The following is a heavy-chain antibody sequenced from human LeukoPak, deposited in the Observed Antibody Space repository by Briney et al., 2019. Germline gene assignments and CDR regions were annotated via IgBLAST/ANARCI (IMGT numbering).Heavy chain of an antibody. J-gene: IGHJ5*02. Sequence: SETLSLTCTVSGGSISSYYWSWIRQPPGKGLEWIGSIYYSGSTYYNPSLKSRVTISVDTSKNQFSLKLSSVTAADTAVYYCARHVGLSWFDPWGQGTLVTVSS. CDR2: IYYSGST. CDR3: ARHVGLSWFDP. CDR1: GGSISSYY. D-gene: IGHD1-26*01. V-gene: IGHV4-59*05.